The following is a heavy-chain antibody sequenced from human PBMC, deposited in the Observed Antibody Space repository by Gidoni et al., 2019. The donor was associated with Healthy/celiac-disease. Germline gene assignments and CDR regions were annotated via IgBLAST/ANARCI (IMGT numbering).Heavy chain of an antibody. CDR3: ATVLPTDYHNPWGLFDY. J-gene: IGHJ4*02. D-gene: IGHD3-16*01. V-gene: IGHV1-69*19. CDR2: IIPILGTV. CDR1: SGRFSSHA. Sequence: AYALRVCCAGTSGRFSSHAISWVRQAPGQGLELMGGIIPILGTVNYAQNFQRRVTITADEATSRAHMGVSPLSPEDTAVYYCATVLPTDYHNPWGLFDYWGQGTLVTVSS.